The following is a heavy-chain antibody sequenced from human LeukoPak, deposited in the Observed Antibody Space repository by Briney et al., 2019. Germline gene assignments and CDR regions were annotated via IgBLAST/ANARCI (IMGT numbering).Heavy chain of an antibody. CDR2: ISSSSSYI. V-gene: IGHV3-21*01. CDR3: ARQLGYCSSTSCYDY. J-gene: IGHJ4*02. Sequence: PGESLRLSCAASGFTLSTYSMNWVRQAPGKGLEWVSSISSSSSYIYYADSVKGRFTISRDNAKNSLYLQMNSLRAEDTAVYYCARQLGYCSSTSCYDYWGQGTLVTVSS. D-gene: IGHD2-2*01. CDR1: GFTLSTYS.